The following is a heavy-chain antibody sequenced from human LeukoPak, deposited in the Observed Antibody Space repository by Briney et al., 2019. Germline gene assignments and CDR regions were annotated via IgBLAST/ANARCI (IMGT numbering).Heavy chain of an antibody. V-gene: IGHV4-59*01. J-gene: IGHJ4*02. D-gene: IGHD5-24*01. CDR1: GGSISSYY. CDR2: IYYSGST. CDR3: ASTLTLATPPDP. Sequence: SETLSLTCTVSGGSISSYYWSWIRQPPGKGLEWIGYIYYSGSTNYNPSLKSRVTISVDTSKNQFSLKLSSVTAADTAVYYCASTLTLATPPDPWGQGTLVTVSS.